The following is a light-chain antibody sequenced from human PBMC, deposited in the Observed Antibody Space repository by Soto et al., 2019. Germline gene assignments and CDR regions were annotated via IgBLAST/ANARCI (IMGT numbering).Light chain of an antibody. CDR3: AAWDDSLNAYV. CDR2: SHS. V-gene: IGLV1-44*01. J-gene: IGLJ1*01. Sequence: QSVLPQPPSASGTPGQRVAFSCSGSSFNIGANTVNWYQQLPGAAPKLLIYSHSQRPSGVPDRFSGSKSGTSASLAISGLQSDDEADYYCAAWDDSLNAYVFGTGTKVTVL. CDR1: SFNIGANT.